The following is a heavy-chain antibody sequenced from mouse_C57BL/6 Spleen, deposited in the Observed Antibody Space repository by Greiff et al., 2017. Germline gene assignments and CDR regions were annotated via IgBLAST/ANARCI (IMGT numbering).Heavy chain of an antibody. CDR2: IYPRDGST. Sequence: VKLMESDAELVKPGASVKISCKVSGYTFTDHTIHWMKQRPEQGLEWIGYIYPRDGSTKYNEKFKGKATLTADKSSSTAYMQLNSLTSEDSAVYFCAREDDYGEGWFAYWGQGTLVTVSA. V-gene: IGHV1-78*01. CDR3: AREDDYGEGWFAY. J-gene: IGHJ3*01. D-gene: IGHD2-4*01. CDR1: GYTFTDHT.